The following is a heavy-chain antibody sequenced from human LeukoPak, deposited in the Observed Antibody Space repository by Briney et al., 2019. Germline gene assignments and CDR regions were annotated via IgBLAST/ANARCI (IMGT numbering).Heavy chain of an antibody. V-gene: IGHV3-53*01. D-gene: IGHD2/OR15-2a*01. J-gene: IGHJ2*01. CDR2: LYSGGTT. Sequence: PGGSLRLSCAASGFTVSSNYMSWVRQAPGKGLEWVSVLYSGGTTHYADSVKGRFTISRDNSRNTLYLQMNSLRAEDTAVYYCARDLPDLGNNAQWYFDLWGRGTLVSVFS. CDR3: ARDLPDLGNNAQWYFDL. CDR1: GFTVSSNY.